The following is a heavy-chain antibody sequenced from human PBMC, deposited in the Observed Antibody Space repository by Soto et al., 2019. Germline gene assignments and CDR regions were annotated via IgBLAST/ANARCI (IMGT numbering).Heavy chain of an antibody. V-gene: IGHV1-8*02. CDR2: MNPNNGNT. CDR3: ARHTLDAFDI. Sequence: ASVKVSCKASGYTFTSYGISWVRQAPGQGLEWMGWMNPNNGNTDYAQKFKGRVTMTRNTSTSTAYMELSSLRSEDTAVYYCARHTLDAFDIWGQGTMVTVSS. J-gene: IGHJ3*02. CDR1: GYTFTSYG.